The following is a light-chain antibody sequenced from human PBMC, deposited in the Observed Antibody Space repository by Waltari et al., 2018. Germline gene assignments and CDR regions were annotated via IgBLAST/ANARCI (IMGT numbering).Light chain of an antibody. J-gene: IGLJ3*02. Sequence: QSVLTQPPLASGTPGQRVTISCSGTSSNIGINTVTWYQQLQGTAPKVLIFANYHRPSGVPDRFSASKSDTSASLAISGLQSEDEADYFCATWDDSLNGRVFGGGTKLTVL. V-gene: IGLV1-44*01. CDR1: SSNIGINT. CDR3: ATWDDSLNGRV. CDR2: ANY.